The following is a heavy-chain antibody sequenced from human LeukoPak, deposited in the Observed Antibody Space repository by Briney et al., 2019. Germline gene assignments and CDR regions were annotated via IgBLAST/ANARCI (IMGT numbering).Heavy chain of an antibody. CDR1: GGSFSGYY. V-gene: IGHV4-34*01. CDR2: INHSGST. J-gene: IGHJ6*03. Sequence: PSETLSLTCAVYGGSFSGYYWSWIRQPLGKGLEWIGEINHSGSTNYNPSLKSRVTISVDTSKNQFSLKLSSVTAADTAVYYCARGRYCTSTSCYTVWSVNYYYYMDVWGKGTTVTVSS. D-gene: IGHD2-2*02. CDR3: ARGRYCTSTSCYTVWSVNYYYYMDV.